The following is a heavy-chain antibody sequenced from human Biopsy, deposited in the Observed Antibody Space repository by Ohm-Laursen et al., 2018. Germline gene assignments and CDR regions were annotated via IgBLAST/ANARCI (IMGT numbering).Heavy chain of an antibody. D-gene: IGHD2-15*01. Sequence: SETLSLTCVVFGKTFSDYQWSWIRQPPGKGLEWIGQINQAGTTNYNPSLKGRVSISADASKYEFSLGLTSVTAADTAVYLCGNEVHGRDYWGLGAQVTVSS. CDR1: GKTFSDYQ. CDR2: INQAGTT. CDR3: GNEVHGRDY. V-gene: IGHV4-34*08. J-gene: IGHJ4*02.